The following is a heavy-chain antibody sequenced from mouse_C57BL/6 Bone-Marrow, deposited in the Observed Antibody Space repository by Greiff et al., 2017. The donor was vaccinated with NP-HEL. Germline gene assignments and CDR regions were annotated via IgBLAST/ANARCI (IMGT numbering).Heavy chain of an antibody. J-gene: IGHJ1*03. CDR3: ARRGASYYGSSYWYFDV. V-gene: IGHV1-63*01. CDR1: GYTFTNYW. Sequence: VQLQESGAELVRPGTSVKMSCKASGYTFTNYWIGWAKQRPGHGLEWIGDIYPGGGYTNYNEKFKGKATLTADKSSSTAYMQCSSLTSEDSAIYYCARRGASYYGSSYWYFDVWGTGTTVTVSS. CDR2: IYPGGGYT. D-gene: IGHD1-1*01.